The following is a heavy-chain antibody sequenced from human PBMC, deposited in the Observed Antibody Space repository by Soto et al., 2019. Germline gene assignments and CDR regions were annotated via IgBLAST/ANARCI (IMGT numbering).Heavy chain of an antibody. V-gene: IGHV3-21*01. J-gene: IGHJ3*02. CDR2: ISSSSSYI. CDR3: HSSSGAFDI. D-gene: IGHD6-6*01. Sequence: GVPMRLWCAVSGVTISSYSVNWVRKAQGKGLEGVSSISSSSSYIYYADSVKGLFNISRDNAKNSLYLQMNSLRAEDTAVYYCHSSSGAFDIWAQGTMVTVSS. CDR1: GVTISSYS.